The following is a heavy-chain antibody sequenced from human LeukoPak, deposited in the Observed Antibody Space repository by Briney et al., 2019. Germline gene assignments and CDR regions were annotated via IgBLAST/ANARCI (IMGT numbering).Heavy chain of an antibody. Sequence: GESLKISCEGSGYSFSSYWIGWVRQMPGKGLEWMGIIYPGDSDTGYSPSLQGQVTISADNSIRIAYLQWSSLKASDTAMYYCARRFNGGAFDIWGQGTMVTVSS. D-gene: IGHD3-3*01. CDR2: IYPGDSDT. CDR1: GYSFSSYW. CDR3: ARRFNGGAFDI. J-gene: IGHJ3*02. V-gene: IGHV5-51*01.